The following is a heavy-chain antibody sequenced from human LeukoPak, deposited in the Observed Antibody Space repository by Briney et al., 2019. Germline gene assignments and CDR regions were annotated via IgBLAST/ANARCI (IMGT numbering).Heavy chain of an antibody. CDR3: ARHFEAYDFWSGYYHKPNYFDY. Sequence: SQTLSLTCAVSGGSISSGGYSWGWIRQPPGKGLEWIGSIYYSGSTYYNPSLKSRVTISVDTSKNQFSLKLSSVTAADTAVYYCARHFEAYDFWSGYYHKPNYFDYWGQGTLVTVSS. CDR1: GGSISSGGYS. V-gene: IGHV4-30-2*03. D-gene: IGHD3-3*01. CDR2: IYYSGST. J-gene: IGHJ4*02.